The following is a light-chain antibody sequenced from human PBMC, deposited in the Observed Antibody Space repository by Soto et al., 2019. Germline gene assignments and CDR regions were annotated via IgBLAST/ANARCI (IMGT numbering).Light chain of an antibody. CDR1: QSVSGY. CDR2: DAS. J-gene: IGKJ1*01. Sequence: EIVLTQSSAPLSLSPGEKDTPSCRASQSVSGYLAWYQQKPGQAPRLLIYDASNRATGIPARFSGSGSGTDFTLTISSLEPEDFAVYYCQQRSNWPRTFGQGTKVDIK. V-gene: IGKV3-11*01. CDR3: QQRSNWPRT.